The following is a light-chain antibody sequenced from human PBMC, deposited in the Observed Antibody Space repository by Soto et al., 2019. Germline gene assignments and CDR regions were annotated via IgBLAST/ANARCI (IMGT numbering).Light chain of an antibody. CDR2: DAS. J-gene: IGKJ4*01. CDR1: QDIRNY. Sequence: DIQMTQSPSSLSASVGDRVTITCQASQDIRNYLNWYQQKPGKAPNLLIYDASNLRAGVPSRFSGSGSGTEFPFTISSLQPEDIATYYFQHYDHLPPLSFGGGTKVEIK. CDR3: QHYDHLPPLS. V-gene: IGKV1-33*01.